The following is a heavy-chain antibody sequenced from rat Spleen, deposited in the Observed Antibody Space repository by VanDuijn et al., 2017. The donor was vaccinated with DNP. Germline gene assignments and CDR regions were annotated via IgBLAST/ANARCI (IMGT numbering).Heavy chain of an antibody. D-gene: IGHD1-9*01. CDR3: ATRRHTTGLGAMDA. V-gene: IGHV5-25*01. Sequence: EVQLVESGGGLVQPGRSLKLSCAASGFTFSKYDMTWVRQAPAKGLEWVACVTTVDGNTYYAESVKGRFTVSRDDSRSTLYLQMDTLRSEDTDTYYCATRRHTTGLGAMDAWGQGTSVTVSS. CDR2: VTTVDGNT. J-gene: IGHJ4*01. CDR1: GFTFSKYD.